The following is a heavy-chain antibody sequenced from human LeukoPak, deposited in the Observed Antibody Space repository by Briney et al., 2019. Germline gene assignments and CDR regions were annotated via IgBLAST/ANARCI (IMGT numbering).Heavy chain of an antibody. V-gene: IGHV4-59*01. CDR2: IYYSGST. CDR3: ARGPDYFDY. CDR1: GGSISSYY. Sequence: SETLSLTCTVSGGSISSYYWSWIRQPPGKGLEWIGYIYYSGSTNYNPSLKSRVTISVDTSKNQFSLKLSSVTAADTAVYYCARGPDYFDYWGQGTLVTVSS. J-gene: IGHJ4*02.